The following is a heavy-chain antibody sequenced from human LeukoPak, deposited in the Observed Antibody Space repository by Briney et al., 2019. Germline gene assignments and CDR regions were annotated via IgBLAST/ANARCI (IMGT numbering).Heavy chain of an antibody. J-gene: IGHJ1*01. CDR1: GFTFSNYW. CDR3: ATYSSSNGREFQY. D-gene: IGHD2-2*01. Sequence: GGPLRLSCEGSGFTFSNYWMSWVRQAPGKGLEWVANIQQHGSETYYGDSVKGRFTISRDNAKNSLYLQMNSLRAEDTAVYYCATYSSSNGREFQYWGQGTLVTVSS. CDR2: IQQHGSET. V-gene: IGHV3-7*01.